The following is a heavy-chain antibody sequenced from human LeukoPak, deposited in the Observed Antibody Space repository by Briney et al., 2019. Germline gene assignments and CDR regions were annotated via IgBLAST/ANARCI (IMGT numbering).Heavy chain of an antibody. V-gene: IGHV3-7*01. CDR1: GFTFSSYW. CDR2: IKQDGSEK. J-gene: IGHJ6*02. D-gene: IGHD3-22*01. Sequence: GGSLRLSCAASGFTFSSYWMSWVRQAPGKGLEWVANIKQDGSEKYYVDSVKGRFTISRDNAKNSLYLQMNSLRAEDTAAYYCAREEYYYDSSGYFQRMAYYYGMDVWGQGTTVTVSS. CDR3: AREEYYYDSSGYFQRMAYYYGMDV.